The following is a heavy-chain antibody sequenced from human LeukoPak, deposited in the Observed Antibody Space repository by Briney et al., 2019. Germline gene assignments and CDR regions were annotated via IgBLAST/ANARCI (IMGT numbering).Heavy chain of an antibody. J-gene: IGHJ4*02. Sequence: PGGSLRLSCAASGFTFSDYYMSWIRQAPGKGLEWVSYITSSGSNMYYADSAKGRFTISRDNAKNSLYLQMNSLRAEDTAVYYCARVARYGDYVGGSDYWGQGALVTVSS. CDR1: GFTFSDYY. D-gene: IGHD4-17*01. CDR3: ARVARYGDYVGGSDY. V-gene: IGHV3-11*04. CDR2: ITSSGSNM.